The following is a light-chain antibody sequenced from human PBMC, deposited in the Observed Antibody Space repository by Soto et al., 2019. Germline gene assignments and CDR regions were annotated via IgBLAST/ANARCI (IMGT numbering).Light chain of an antibody. J-gene: IGKJ2*01. CDR2: AAS. V-gene: IGKV1-39*01. CDR1: QSISSY. CDR3: QQSYSTLYT. Sequence: DIQMTQSPSSLSASVGDRVTITCRASQSISSYLNWYQQKPGKAPKLLIYAASSLQSGVPSRFSGSGSGTDFTLTISSLQPEDFATYYCQQSYSTLYTFVQGTKVDIK.